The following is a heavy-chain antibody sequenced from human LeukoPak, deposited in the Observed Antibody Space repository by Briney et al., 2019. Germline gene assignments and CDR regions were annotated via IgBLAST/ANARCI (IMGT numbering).Heavy chain of an antibody. D-gene: IGHD3-22*01. J-gene: IGHJ4*02. CDR2: ISYDGSNK. Sequence: GSLRLSCAASGFTFSSYGMHWVRQAPGKGLEWVAVISYDGSNKYYADSVKGRFTISRDNSKNTLYLQMNSLRAEDTAVYYCAKEDYYDSSGYYLPVTLWDWGQGTLVTVSS. CDR3: AKEDYYDSSGYYLPVTLWD. V-gene: IGHV3-30*18. CDR1: GFTFSSYG.